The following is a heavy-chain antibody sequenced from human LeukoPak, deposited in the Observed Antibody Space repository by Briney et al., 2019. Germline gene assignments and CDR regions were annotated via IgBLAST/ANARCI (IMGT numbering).Heavy chain of an antibody. J-gene: IGHJ5*02. V-gene: IGHV4-59*03. CDR1: NGSITSDF. CDR3: VKGVVVIVKNPEWFGP. CDR2: VHHSGVT. D-gene: IGHD2-21*01. Sequence: SETLSLTCSVSNGSITSDFWNWIRQPPGKGLEWIGYVHHSGVTNYNPSFNSRVTMSVDTSKNQFSLKMGSVTDADTAVYYCVKGVVVIVKNPEWFGPWGQGTLVIVSS.